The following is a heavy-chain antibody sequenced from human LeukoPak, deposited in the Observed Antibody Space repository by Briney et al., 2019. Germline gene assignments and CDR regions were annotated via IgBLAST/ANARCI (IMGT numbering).Heavy chain of an antibody. D-gene: IGHD4-23*01. V-gene: IGHV1-46*01. J-gene: IGHJ4*02. CDR2: INPSGGST. CDR1: GYTFTSYF. Sequence: ASVKVSCKASGYTFTSYFIHWVRQAPGQGLEWMGIINPSGGSTNYAQKFQGRVTMTRDTSTSTVYMELSSLRSEDTAVYYCATAKFGGNSYFDYWGQGTLVTISS. CDR3: ATAKFGGNSYFDY.